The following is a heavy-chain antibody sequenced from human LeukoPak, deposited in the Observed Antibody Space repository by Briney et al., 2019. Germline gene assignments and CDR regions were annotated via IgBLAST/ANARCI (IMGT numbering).Heavy chain of an antibody. CDR1: GYTFTNYA. Sequence: ASVKVSCKASGYTFTNYAMNWVRQAPGQGLEWMGWMNPNSGNTGYAQKFQGRVTMTRNTSISTAYMELSSLRSEDTAVYYCARVGSSSWLSRAADYWGQGTLVTVSS. D-gene: IGHD6-13*01. CDR2: MNPNSGNT. CDR3: ARVGSSSWLSRAADY. J-gene: IGHJ4*02. V-gene: IGHV1-8*02.